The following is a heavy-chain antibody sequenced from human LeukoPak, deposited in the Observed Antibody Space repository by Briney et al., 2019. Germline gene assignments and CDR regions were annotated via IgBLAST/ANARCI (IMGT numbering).Heavy chain of an antibody. CDR3: AREASIVVRRSDY. CDR1: GFTFSSYA. V-gene: IGHV3-64*01. J-gene: IGHJ4*02. Sequence: QTGGSLRLSCAASGFTFSSYAMHWVRQAPGKGLEYVSAISSNGGSTSYANSVKGRFTISRDNSKNTLYLQMGSLRAEDMAVYYCAREASIVVRRSDYWGQGTLVTVSS. CDR2: ISSNGGST. D-gene: IGHD6-6*01.